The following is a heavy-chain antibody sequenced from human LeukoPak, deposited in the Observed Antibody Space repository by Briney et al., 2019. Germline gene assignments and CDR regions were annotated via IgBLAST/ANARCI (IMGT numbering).Heavy chain of an antibody. CDR3: AREGYTTGNDY. CDR2: IYTSGST. Sequence: SETLSVTCTVSGGSISSGSYYWSWIRQPAGKGLEWIGRIYTSGSTNYNPSLKSRVTISVDTSKNQFSLKLSSVTAADTAVYYCAREGYTTGNDYWGQGTLVTVSS. V-gene: IGHV4-61*02. J-gene: IGHJ4*02. D-gene: IGHD2-2*02. CDR1: GGSISSGSYY.